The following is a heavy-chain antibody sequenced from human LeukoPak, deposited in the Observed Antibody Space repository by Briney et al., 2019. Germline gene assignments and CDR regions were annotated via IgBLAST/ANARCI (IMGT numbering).Heavy chain of an antibody. J-gene: IGHJ1*01. CDR1: GGSISSYY. V-gene: IGHV4-59*10. D-gene: IGHD6-13*01. Sequence: SETLSLTCAVPGGSISSYYWSWIRQPAGKGLEWIGRIYTLGSTNYNPSLKSRVTISVDTSKNQFSLKLSSVTAADTAVYYCASRRSRIAAAGIGHFQHWGQGTLVTVSS. CDR2: IYTLGST. CDR3: ASRRSRIAAAGIGHFQH.